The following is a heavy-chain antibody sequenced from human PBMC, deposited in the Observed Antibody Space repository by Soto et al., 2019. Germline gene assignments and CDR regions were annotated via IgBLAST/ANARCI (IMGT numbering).Heavy chain of an antibody. J-gene: IGHJ3*02. Sequence: SETLSLTCAVYGVSFSGYYWSWIRQPPGKGLEWIGEINHSGSTSYNPSLKSRVTMSVDTSKNEFSLKLTSVTAADTAVYYCARRVDHYDSSGDANDIWGQGTMVTVSS. CDR1: GVSFSGYY. D-gene: IGHD3-22*01. CDR2: INHSGST. CDR3: ARRVDHYDSSGDANDI. V-gene: IGHV4-34*01.